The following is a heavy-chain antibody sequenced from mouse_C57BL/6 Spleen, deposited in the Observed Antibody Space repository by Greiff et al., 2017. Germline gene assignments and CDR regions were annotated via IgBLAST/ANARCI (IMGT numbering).Heavy chain of an antibody. J-gene: IGHJ4*01. V-gene: IGHV1-5*01. Sequence: EVQLQQSGTVLARPGASVKMSCKTSGYTFTSYWMHWVKQRPGQGLEWIGAIYPGNSDTSYNQKFKGKAKLTAVTSASTAYMELSSLTNEDSAVYYGTRGGYDGGDYYAMDYGGQGTSVTVSS. CDR3: TRGGYDGGDYYAMDY. CDR1: GYTFTSYW. D-gene: IGHD2-2*01. CDR2: IYPGNSDT.